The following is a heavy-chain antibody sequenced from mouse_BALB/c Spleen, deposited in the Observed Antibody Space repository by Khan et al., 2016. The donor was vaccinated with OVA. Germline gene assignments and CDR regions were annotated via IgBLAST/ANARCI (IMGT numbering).Heavy chain of an antibody. Sequence: DLVKPGASVKLSCKASGYTFTSYWINWIKQRPGQGLEWIGRIGPGSSNAYYNDMFKDKATLTVDTSSNTAYIQLSSLSSEDSAVYFGAREDYCGGGCYAMDYWGQGTSVTVSA. CDR1: GYTFTSYW. CDR2: IGPGSSNA. D-gene: IGHD1-1*01. CDR3: AREDYCGGGCYAMDY. J-gene: IGHJ4*01. V-gene: IGHV1S41*01.